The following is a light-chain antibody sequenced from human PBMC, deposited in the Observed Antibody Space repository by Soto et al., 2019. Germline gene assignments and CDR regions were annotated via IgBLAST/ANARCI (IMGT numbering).Light chain of an antibody. CDR3: SSFAGGGNTVL. J-gene: IGLJ2*01. CDR2: EVT. CDR1: SSDVGGYNY. V-gene: IGLV2-8*01. Sequence: QSVLTQPPSASGSLGQSVTISCTGTSSDVGGYNYVSWHQQHPGKAPKLMIYEVTNRASGVPDRFSGSKSGNTASLTVSGLQAEDEADYCCSSFAGGGNTVLLGGGNKVTVL.